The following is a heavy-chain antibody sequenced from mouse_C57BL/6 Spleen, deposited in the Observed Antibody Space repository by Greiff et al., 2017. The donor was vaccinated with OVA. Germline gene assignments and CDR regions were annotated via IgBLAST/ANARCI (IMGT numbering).Heavy chain of an antibody. V-gene: IGHV1-55*01. D-gene: IGHD1-1*01. Sequence: QVQLQQPGAELVKPGASVTMSCKASGYTFTSYWITWVKQRPGQGLEWLGDIYPGSGSTNYNEKFKSKATLTVDKSSSTAYMQLSSLTSEDSAVYYGTRWSTTVPYVDDWGKGTTLTVSS. CDR3: TRWSTTVPYVDD. CDR2: IYPGSGST. CDR1: GYTFTSYW. J-gene: IGHJ2*01.